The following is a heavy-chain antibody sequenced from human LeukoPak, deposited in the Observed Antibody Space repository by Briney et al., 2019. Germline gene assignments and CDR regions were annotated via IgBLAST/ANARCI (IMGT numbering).Heavy chain of an antibody. J-gene: IGHJ5*02. CDR3: VRPSVPTGNWFGP. D-gene: IGHD2-2*01. V-gene: IGHV3-74*01. CDR2: INSDGSTT. CDR1: GFTVSSNY. Sequence: GGSLRLSCAASGFTVSSNYMSWVRQAPGKGLVWVSRINSDGSTTSYADSVKGRFTISRDNAKNTLYIQMNSLRVEDTAVYYCVRPSVPTGNWFGPWGQGNLVTVSS.